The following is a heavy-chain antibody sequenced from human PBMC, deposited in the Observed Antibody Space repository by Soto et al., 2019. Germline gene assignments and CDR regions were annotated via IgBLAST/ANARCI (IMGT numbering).Heavy chain of an antibody. V-gene: IGHV4-61*08. CDR1: GGSISSGGYY. CDR3: ARVWGGAFDI. D-gene: IGHD3-10*01. J-gene: IGHJ3*02. CDR2: IYYSGST. Sequence: SETLSLTCAVSGGSISSGGYYWSWIRQHPGKGLEWIGYIYYSGSTNYNPSLKSRVTISVDTSKDQFSLKLSSVTAADTAVYYCARVWGGAFDIWGQGTMVTVSS.